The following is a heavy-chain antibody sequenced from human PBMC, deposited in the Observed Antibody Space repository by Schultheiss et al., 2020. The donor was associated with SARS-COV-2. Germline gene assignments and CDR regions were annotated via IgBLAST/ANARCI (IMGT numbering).Heavy chain of an antibody. D-gene: IGHD2-2*01. V-gene: IGHV4-39*07. Sequence: SETLSLTCTVSGGSISSSSYYWGWIRQPPGKGLEWIGSIYYSGSTYYNPSLKSRVTISVDTSKNQFSLKLSSVTAAATAVYYCARDHWDIVVVPAAIDYFDYWGQGTLVTVSS. CDR1: GGSISSSSYY. CDR3: ARDHWDIVVVPAAIDYFDY. CDR2: IYYSGST. J-gene: IGHJ4*02.